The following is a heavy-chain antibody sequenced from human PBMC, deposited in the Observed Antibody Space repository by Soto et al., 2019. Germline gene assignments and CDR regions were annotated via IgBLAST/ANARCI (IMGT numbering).Heavy chain of an antibody. V-gene: IGHV1-2*02. D-gene: IGHD3-22*01. J-gene: IGHJ4*02. Sequence: AAAEVCWEACRYRFTCRYSSWARQATEQGPEWMGEIGTERGAKRYAQRFQGRVTMTRDMSITTVYMELNNLSPDDTAVYYCGRGRSCQIVVFYWRQGTPVTISS. CDR2: IGTERGAK. CDR3: GRGRSCQIVVFY. CDR1: RYRFTCRY.